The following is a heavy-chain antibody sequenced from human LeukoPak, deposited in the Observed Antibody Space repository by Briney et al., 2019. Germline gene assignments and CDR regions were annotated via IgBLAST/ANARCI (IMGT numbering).Heavy chain of an antibody. V-gene: IGHV3-23*01. CDR3: AKDYLGQLVMFDV. CDR2: VPGDGDTT. J-gene: IGHJ3*01. CDR1: GFTFRSYA. Sequence: GGSLRLSCAASGFTFRSYAMSWVRQAPGKGLEWVSSVPGDGDTTCYADSVKGRFSVSRDNSRNTLFLTMNSLRVEDTALYYCAKDYLGQLVMFDVWGQGTMVTVSS. D-gene: IGHD6-13*01.